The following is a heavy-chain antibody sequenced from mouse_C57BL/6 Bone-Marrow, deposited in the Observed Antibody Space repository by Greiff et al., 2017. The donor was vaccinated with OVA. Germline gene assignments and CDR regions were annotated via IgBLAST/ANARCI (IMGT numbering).Heavy chain of an antibody. CDR1: GFTFSDFY. J-gene: IGHJ1*03. Sequence: EVMLVESGGGLVQSGRSLRLSCATSGFTFSDFYMEWVRQAPGEGLEWIAASRNKANDYTTEYSASVKGRFIVSRDTSQSILYLQMNALRAEDTAIYYCARDDYYWYFDVWGTGTTVTVSS. CDR2: SRNKANDYTT. CDR3: ARDDYYWYFDV. V-gene: IGHV7-1*01.